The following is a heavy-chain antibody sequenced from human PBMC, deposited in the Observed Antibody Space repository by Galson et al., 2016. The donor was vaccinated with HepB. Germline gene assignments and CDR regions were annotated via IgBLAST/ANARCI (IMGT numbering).Heavy chain of an antibody. D-gene: IGHD1-26*01. CDR3: VRDGATWHFDF. J-gene: IGHJ2*01. CDR2: TNAGGGKL. V-gene: IGHV3-48*03. Sequence: SLRLSCAASGFSFSSYEMNWVRQAPGKGLEWVAYTNAGGGKLYYPDSVRGRFTISRDNAKGSLYLQMNSLTAEDTGLYYCVRDGATWHFDFWGRGTLVTVSS. CDR1: GFSFSSYE.